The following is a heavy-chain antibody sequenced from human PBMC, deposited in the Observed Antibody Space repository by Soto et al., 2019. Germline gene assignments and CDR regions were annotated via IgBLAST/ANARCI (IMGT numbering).Heavy chain of an antibody. V-gene: IGHV5-51*01. D-gene: IGHD5-18*01. CDR3: ARAVDTAMVNYYYYGMDV. CDR2: IYPGDSDT. CDR1: GYSFTSYW. J-gene: IGHJ6*02. Sequence: PGESLKISCKGSGYSFTSYWIGWVRQMPGKGLERMGIIYPGDSDTRYSPSFQGQVTISADKSISTAYLQWSSLKASDTAMYYCARAVDTAMVNYYYYGMDVWGQGTTVTVSS.